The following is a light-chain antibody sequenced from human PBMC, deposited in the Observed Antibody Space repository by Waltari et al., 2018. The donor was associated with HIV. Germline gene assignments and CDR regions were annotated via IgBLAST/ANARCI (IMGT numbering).Light chain of an antibody. CDR1: SSNIGSNY. Sequence: QSVLTPPPSASGTPGQRVTIPCSGSSSNIGSNYVYWYQQLPGTAPKLLIYRNNPRPSGVPDRFSGSKSGTSASLAISGLRSEDEADYYCAAWDDSLSGVVFGGGTKLTVL. J-gene: IGLJ2*01. V-gene: IGLV1-47*01. CDR2: RNN. CDR3: AAWDDSLSGVV.